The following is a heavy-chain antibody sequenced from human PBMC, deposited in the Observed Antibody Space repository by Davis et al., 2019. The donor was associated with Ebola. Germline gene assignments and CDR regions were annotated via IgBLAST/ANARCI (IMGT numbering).Heavy chain of an antibody. Sequence: AASVKVSCKASRDTFNNYAISWVRQAPGQGLEWMGRVIPMLSLRSYAQEFQGRVTLTADKSTSTAYMELSSLRSEDTAVYYCARDHSSAYYYYGMDVWGQGTTVTVSS. J-gene: IGHJ6*02. CDR3: ARDHSSAYYYYGMDV. CDR1: RDTFNNYA. V-gene: IGHV1-69*04. D-gene: IGHD6-19*01. CDR2: VIPMLSLR.